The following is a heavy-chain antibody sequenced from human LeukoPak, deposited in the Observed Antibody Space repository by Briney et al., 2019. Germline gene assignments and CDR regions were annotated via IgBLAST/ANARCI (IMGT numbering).Heavy chain of an antibody. J-gene: IGHJ4*02. CDR1: GFTFSSYA. CDR3: ARAGGSWFFDY. D-gene: IGHD6-13*01. V-gene: IGHV3-23*01. Sequence: GGSLRLSCAASGFTFSSYAMSWVRQAPGKGLEWVSAISGSGGSTYYADSVKGRFTISRDNAKNSLYLQMNSLRAEDTAVYYCARAGGSWFFDYWGQGTLVTVSS. CDR2: ISGSGGST.